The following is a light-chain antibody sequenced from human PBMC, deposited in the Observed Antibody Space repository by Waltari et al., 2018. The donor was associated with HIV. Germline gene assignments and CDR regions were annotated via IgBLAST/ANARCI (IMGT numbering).Light chain of an antibody. CDR3: TSYIHPTTRV. CDR1: SSDIGADNY. V-gene: IGLV2-14*01. Sequence: QSALTQPASVSGSPGQSITITCTGTSSDIGADNYVSWYQQHPGKAPKLIIYDVSKRPSVVSNRFSGAKSGNTASPTISGLQAEDEADYYCTSYIHPTTRVFGGGTKLTVL. J-gene: IGLJ2*01. CDR2: DVS.